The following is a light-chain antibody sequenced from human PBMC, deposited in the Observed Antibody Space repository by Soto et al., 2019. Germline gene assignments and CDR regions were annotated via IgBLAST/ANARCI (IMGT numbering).Light chain of an antibody. J-gene: IGKJ5*01. CDR1: QSISSW. CDR3: QQYYSYPLIT. Sequence: DIQMTQSPSTLSASVGDRVTITCRASQSISSWLAWYQQKPGKAPKLLIYDASSLESGVPSRFSGSGPGTDFTLTISSLQPEDFATYYCQQYYSYPLITFGQGTRLEIK. V-gene: IGKV1-5*01. CDR2: DAS.